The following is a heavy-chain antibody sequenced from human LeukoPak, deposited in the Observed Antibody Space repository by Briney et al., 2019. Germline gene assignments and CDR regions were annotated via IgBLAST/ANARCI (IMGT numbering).Heavy chain of an antibody. CDR3: ARAPAGPPYYYMDV. Sequence: SETLSLTCTVSGYSISSGYYWGWIRQPPGRGLEWIGSIYHSGSTYYNPSLKSRVTISVDTSKNQFSLKLTSVTAADTAVYYCARAPAGPPYYYMDVWGRGTTVAVSS. V-gene: IGHV4-38-2*02. CDR1: GYSISSGYY. CDR2: IYHSGST. J-gene: IGHJ6*03.